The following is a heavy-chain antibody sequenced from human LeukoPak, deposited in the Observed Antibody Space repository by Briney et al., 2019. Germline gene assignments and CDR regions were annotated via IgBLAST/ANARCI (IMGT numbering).Heavy chain of an antibody. CDR3: ARDWWNGLDY. J-gene: IGHJ4*02. D-gene: IGHD1-1*01. CDR1: GGSISSGGYY. Sequence: PSETLSLTCTVSGGSISSGGYYWSWIRQHPGKGLEWIGYIYYSGSTYYNPSLKSRVTISVDTSKNQFSLKLSSVTAADTAVYYCARDWWNGLDYWGQGTVVTVSS. CDR2: IYYSGST. V-gene: IGHV4-31*03.